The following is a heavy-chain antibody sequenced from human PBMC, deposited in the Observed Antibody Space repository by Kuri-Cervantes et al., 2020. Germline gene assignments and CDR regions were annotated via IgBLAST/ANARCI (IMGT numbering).Heavy chain of an antibody. J-gene: IGHJ4*02. D-gene: IGHD3-10*01. V-gene: IGHV3-23*01. CDR3: AKDVLYYGSGSYYPDY. Sequence: GESLKISCVGSNFNINAYDMNWVRQAPGKGLEWVSTLSGSGGSTYYADSVKGRFTISRDNSKNTLYLQMNSLRAEDTAAYYCAKDVLYYGSGSYYPDYWGQGTLVTVSS. CDR2: LSGSGGST. CDR1: NFNINAYD.